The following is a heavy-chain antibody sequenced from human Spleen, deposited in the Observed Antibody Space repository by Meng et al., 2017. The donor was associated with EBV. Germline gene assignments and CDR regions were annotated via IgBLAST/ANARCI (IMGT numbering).Heavy chain of an antibody. D-gene: IGHD6-19*01. CDR3: ARESIAVAGMGWFDP. J-gene: IGHJ5*02. CDR2: IIPMFGTT. Sequence: QVELVRSGAGVKKPGSSVKGSCKASGGTFGNYAISWVRQAPGQGLEWMGGIIPMFGTTDYAESFQGNVTITADKSTGTAYMELNSLKSEDTAVYYCARESIAVAGMGWFDPWGQGTLVTVSS. V-gene: IGHV1-69*06. CDR1: GGTFGNYA.